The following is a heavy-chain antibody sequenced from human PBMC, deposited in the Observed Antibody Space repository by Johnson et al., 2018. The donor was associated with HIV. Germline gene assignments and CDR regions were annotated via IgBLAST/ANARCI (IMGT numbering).Heavy chain of an antibody. CDR1: GFTFSYYG. V-gene: IGHV3-30*02. CDR2: IRFAGSNE. Sequence: QEQLVESGGGVVQPGGSLRLSCAASGFTFSYYGMHWVRQAPGKGLEWVSFIRFAGSNEYYADPVKGRFTISRDNSKYTLYLQMNSRRAEDTAVYYCAKLDVSLDAFDIWGQGTMVTVSS. J-gene: IGHJ3*02. D-gene: IGHD5/OR15-5a*01. CDR3: AKLDVSLDAFDI.